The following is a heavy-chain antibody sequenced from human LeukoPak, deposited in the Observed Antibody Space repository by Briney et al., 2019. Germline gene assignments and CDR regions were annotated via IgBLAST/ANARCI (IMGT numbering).Heavy chain of an antibody. V-gene: IGHV3-72*01. CDR2: TRNKANSYTT. D-gene: IGHD1-1*01. J-gene: IGHJ4*02. CDR3: ARGVRSTGSHWDFDY. Sequence: GRSLRLSCAASGFTFSSYGMHWVRQAPGKGLEWVGRTRNKANSYTTEYAASVKGRFTVSRDDSKNSLYLQMNSLKTEDTAVYFCARGVRSTGSHWDFDYWGQGTLVTVSS. CDR1: GFTFSSYG.